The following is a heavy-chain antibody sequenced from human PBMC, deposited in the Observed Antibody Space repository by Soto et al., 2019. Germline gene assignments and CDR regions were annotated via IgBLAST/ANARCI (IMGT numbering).Heavy chain of an antibody. CDR3: AKDMSRFLEWLETYGMDV. J-gene: IGHJ6*02. V-gene: IGHV3-43*01. CDR1: GFTFDDYT. CDR2: ISWDGGST. D-gene: IGHD3-3*01. Sequence: PAAGSLRLSCAASGFTFDDYTMHWVRQAPGKGLEWVSLISWDGGSTYYADSVKGRFTISRDNSKNSLYLQMNSLRTEDTALYYCAKDMSRFLEWLETYGMDVWGQGTTVTVSS.